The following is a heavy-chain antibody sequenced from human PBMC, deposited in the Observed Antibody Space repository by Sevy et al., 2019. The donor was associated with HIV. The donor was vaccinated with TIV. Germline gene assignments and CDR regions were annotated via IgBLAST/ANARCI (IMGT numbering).Heavy chain of an antibody. V-gene: IGHV3-30*02. Sequence: GGSLRLSCAASIFTFNIYGMQWVRQAPGKGLEWVAYMRKDGLTTYYADSVKGRFTISRDSSKNTLYLQMNSLRIEDAALYYCTRETTYYDASGPVPGDIWGQGTMVTDSS. CDR1: IFTFNIYG. J-gene: IGHJ3*02. D-gene: IGHD3-16*01. CDR3: TRETTYYDASGPVPGDI. CDR2: MRKDGLTT.